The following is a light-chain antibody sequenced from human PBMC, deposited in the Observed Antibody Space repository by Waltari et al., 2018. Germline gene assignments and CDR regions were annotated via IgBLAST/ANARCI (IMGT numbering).Light chain of an antibody. CDR2: HVN. CDR1: TSHIGSYTF. V-gene: IGLV2-14*03. J-gene: IGLJ2*01. CDR3: SSYSSRSTLI. Sequence: QSALTQPASVSGTPGQSIAISCPGTTSHIGSYTFVSWYQHNPGKAPKFFLYHVNKRPSGVSDRFSGSQSGNTASLTISGLQAEDEADYYCSSYSSRSTLIFGGGTKLTVL.